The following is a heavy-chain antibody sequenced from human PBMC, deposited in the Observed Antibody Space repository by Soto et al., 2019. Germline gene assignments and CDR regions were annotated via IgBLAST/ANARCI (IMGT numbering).Heavy chain of an antibody. CDR2: IHDTGRT. CDR3: ARESVSGTYRFDS. D-gene: IGHD3-16*02. J-gene: IGHJ4*02. Sequence: SETLSLTCTVSGDSLSTYYWSWIRQPAGERLEWIGRIHDTGRTNYNPSLKSRVSMSVDTSKNQFSLRVNSVTAADTAVYYCARESVSGTYRFDSWGQGTLVTVSS. V-gene: IGHV4-4*07. CDR1: GDSLSTYY.